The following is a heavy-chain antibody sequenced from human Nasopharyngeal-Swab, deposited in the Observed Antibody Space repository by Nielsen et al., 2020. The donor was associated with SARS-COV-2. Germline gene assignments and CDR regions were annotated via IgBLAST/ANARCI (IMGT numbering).Heavy chain of an antibody. CDR3: ARHLSDVDSPMVPWFDP. CDR2: MYHSGDT. CDR1: GDSVTSYY. V-gene: IGHV4-38-2*01. D-gene: IGHD3-10*01. J-gene: IGHJ5*02. Sequence: SETLSLTCAISGDSVTSYYWGWIRQPPGKGLEWIGSMYHSGDTYHNLSLKSRVTISVDTSKNQVSLNLTSVTAADTAVYYCARHLSDVDSPMVPWFDPWGQGTLVTVSS.